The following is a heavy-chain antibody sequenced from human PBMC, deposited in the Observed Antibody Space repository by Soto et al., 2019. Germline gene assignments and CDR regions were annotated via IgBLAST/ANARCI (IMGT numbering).Heavy chain of an antibody. CDR1: GFTFSSYG. V-gene: IGHV3-30*03. J-gene: IGHJ6*02. D-gene: IGHD5-12*01. Sequence: GGSLRLSCVASGFTFSSYGIHWVRQAPGKGLGWVAVISFDGEKTYYADSVKGRFTISRDNFRNTLSLQMNNLRIEDAGVYFCAREDDYNYRYFNYGLDVWGQGTTVTVSS. CDR2: ISFDGEKT. CDR3: AREDDYNYRYFNYGLDV.